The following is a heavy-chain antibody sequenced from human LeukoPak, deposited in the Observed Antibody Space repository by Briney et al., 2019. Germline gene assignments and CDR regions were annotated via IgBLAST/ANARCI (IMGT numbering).Heavy chain of an antibody. Sequence: ASVKVSCKASGYTFTSYAMHWVRQAPGQRLEWMGIIDPTGGSTTYAQKFQGRVTMTRDTSTSTVYMELSSLRSDDTAVYYCARTAARRFDYWGRGTLVTVSS. CDR2: IDPTGGST. D-gene: IGHD6-6*01. CDR3: ARTAARRFDY. V-gene: IGHV1-46*01. J-gene: IGHJ4*02. CDR1: GYTFTSYA.